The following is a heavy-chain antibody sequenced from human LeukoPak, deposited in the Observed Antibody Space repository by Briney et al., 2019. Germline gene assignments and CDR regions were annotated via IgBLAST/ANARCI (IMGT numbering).Heavy chain of an antibody. CDR2: ISSSSSTI. V-gene: IGHV3-48*01. CDR1: GFIFSSYS. J-gene: IGHJ6*03. D-gene: IGHD3-10*01. Sequence: GGSLRLSCAASGFIFSSYSMNWVRQAPGKGLEWVSYISSSSSTIYYVDSVKGRFTISRDNSKNTLYLQMNSLRAEDTAVYYCAKDSLLLWGGYMDVWGKGTAVTVSS. CDR3: AKDSLLLWGGYMDV.